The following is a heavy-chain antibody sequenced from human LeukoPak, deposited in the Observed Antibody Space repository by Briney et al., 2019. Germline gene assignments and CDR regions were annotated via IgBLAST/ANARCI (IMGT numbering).Heavy chain of an antibody. V-gene: IGHV7-4-1*02. Sequence: ASVKVSCKASGYTFTSYAINWVRQAPGQGLEWMGWINTNTGNPTYAQGFTGRFVFSLYTSVSTAYLQISSLKAEDTAVYYCARDGIISGYCTSTSCFNWFDPWGQGTLVTVSS. CDR1: GYTFTSYA. CDR3: ARDGIISGYCTSTSCFNWFDP. D-gene: IGHD2-2*01. CDR2: INTNTGNP. J-gene: IGHJ5*02.